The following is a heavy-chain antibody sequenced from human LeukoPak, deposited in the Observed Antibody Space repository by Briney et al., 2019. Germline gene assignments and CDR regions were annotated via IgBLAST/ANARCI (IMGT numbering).Heavy chain of an antibody. D-gene: IGHD2-21*01. Sequence: PSETLSLTCAVYGGSFSGYYWSWLRQPPGKGLEWIGEINHSGNTNYNPSLKSRVTISVDTSKNQFSLKLSSVTAADTAVYYCARVGNLRWAAFDIWGQGTMVTVSS. J-gene: IGHJ3*02. CDR3: ARVGNLRWAAFDI. V-gene: IGHV4-34*01. CDR2: INHSGNT. CDR1: GGSFSGYY.